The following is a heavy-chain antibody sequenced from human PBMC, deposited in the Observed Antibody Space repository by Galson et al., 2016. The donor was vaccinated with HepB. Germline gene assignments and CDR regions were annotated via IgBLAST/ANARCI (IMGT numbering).Heavy chain of an antibody. Sequence: SVKVSCKASGGTFTSLVISWVRQAPGQGLEWMGGISPMFGTAIYAQTFQGRVTITADKSTSTAYMELRSLRSEDTAVYYCARGDLIGYCRGATCSNWFDPGGQGTLVTVSS. CDR3: ARGDLIGYCRGATCSNWFDP. CDR2: ISPMFGTA. D-gene: IGHD2-15*01. CDR1: GGTFTSLV. V-gene: IGHV1-69*06. J-gene: IGHJ5*02.